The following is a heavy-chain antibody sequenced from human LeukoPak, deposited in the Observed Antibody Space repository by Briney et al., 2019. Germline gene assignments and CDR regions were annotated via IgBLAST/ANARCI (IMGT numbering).Heavy chain of an antibody. D-gene: IGHD6-13*01. V-gene: IGHV1-2*02. J-gene: IGHJ4*02. CDR1: GYTFTGYY. Sequence: ASVKVSCKASGYTFTGYYMHWVRQAPGQGLEWMGWINSKSGGANYAEKFRGRVTMTRDTSISTAYLELSSLRSDDAAVYFCARAFIANYFDYWGQGTQITVSS. CDR2: INSKSGGA. CDR3: ARAFIANYFDY.